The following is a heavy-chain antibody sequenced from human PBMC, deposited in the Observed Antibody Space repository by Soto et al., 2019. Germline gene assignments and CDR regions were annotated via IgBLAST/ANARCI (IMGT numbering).Heavy chain of an antibody. Sequence: GGSLRLSCAASGFTFSTYAMNWVRQAPGKGLEWVSALSGSGGSTYYADSVKGRFTISRDNSKNTLYPQMNSLRAEDTAVYYCAKDSHSHAFLPDDWGQGTLVTVAS. V-gene: IGHV3-23*01. CDR1: GFTFSTYA. CDR3: AKDSHSHAFLPDD. D-gene: IGHD5-18*01. J-gene: IGHJ4*02. CDR2: LSGSGGST.